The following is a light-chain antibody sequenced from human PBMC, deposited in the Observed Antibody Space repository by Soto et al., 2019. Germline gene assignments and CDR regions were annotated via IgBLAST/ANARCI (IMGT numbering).Light chain of an antibody. J-gene: IGLJ1*01. CDR3: CSYAGSYYV. CDR2: DVS. Sequence: QSALTQSRSVSGSPGQSVTISCTGTSSDVGGYNYVSWYQQHPGKAPKLMIYDVSKRPSGVPDRFSDSKSGNTASLTISGLQAEDEADYYCCSYAGSYYVFGTGTKVTVL. CDR1: SSDVGGYNY. V-gene: IGLV2-11*01.